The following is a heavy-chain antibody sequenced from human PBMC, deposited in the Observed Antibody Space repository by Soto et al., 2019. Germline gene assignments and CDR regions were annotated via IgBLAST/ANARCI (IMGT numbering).Heavy chain of an antibody. CDR2: FFIGGNT. D-gene: IGHD3-10*01. V-gene: IGHV4-39*01. CDR3: ARQPATTYGSAGPPDV. J-gene: IGHJ6*02. Sequence: SETLSLTCTVSGGSISSSTYYWGWMRQPPGKGLEWIASFFIGGNTYYNPSLKSRVTISVDTSKNQFSLKLSSVTAADTAVYYCARQPATTYGSAGPPDVWGQGTTVTVSS. CDR1: GGSISSSTYY.